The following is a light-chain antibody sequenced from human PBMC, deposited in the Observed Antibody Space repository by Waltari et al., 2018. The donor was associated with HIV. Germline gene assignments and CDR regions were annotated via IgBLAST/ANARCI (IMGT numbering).Light chain of an antibody. V-gene: IGKV3-11*01. CDR1: RSVGSY. CDR3: QQRTNWPPHN. J-gene: IGKJ2*01. CDR2: DAS. Sequence: EIVSTQSPATLSLSPGERATLSCRASRSVGSYLAWYQQRPGQAPRLLIYDASNRATGIPARFSGSGSGTEFTLTISSLEPEDFAVYYCQQRTNWPPHNFGQGTKLEIK.